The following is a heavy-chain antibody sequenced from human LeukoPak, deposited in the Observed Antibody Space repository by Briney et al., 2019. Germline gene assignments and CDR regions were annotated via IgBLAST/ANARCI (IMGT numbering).Heavy chain of an antibody. V-gene: IGHV3-9*01. CDR3: AKATFDY. CDR1: GFTFDDYA. Sequence: GRSLRLSCAASGFTFDDYATHWVRQAPGKGLEWVSGISWNSGSIGYADSVKGRFTISRDNAKNSLYLQMNSLRAEDTALYYCAKATFDYWGQGTLVTVSS. CDR2: ISWNSGSI. J-gene: IGHJ4*02.